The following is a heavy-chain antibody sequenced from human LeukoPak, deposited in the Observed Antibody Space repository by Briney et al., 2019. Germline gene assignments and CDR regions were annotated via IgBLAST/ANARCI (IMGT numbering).Heavy chain of an antibody. CDR2: NYWNDDK. J-gene: IGHJ4*02. V-gene: IGHV2-5*01. Sequence: SGPTLVNPPQTLTLTCTFSGFSLRTSGVAVGWIRQPPGKALEWLALNYWNDDKRYSPSLKSRLTITKDTSKYRVVLTMTNMDPVDTATYYCAHSLYDSSGYYYFDYWGQGTLVTVSS. CDR3: AHSLYDSSGYYYFDY. D-gene: IGHD3-22*01. CDR1: GFSLRTSGVA.